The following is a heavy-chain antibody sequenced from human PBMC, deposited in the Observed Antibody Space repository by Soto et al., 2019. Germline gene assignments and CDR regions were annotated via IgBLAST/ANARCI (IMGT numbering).Heavy chain of an antibody. V-gene: IGHV3-64*01. Sequence: GGSLRLSCAASGFTFNNYAMHWVRQAPGKGLEYVSAISGDGGGTYYANSVKGRFIISRDNSKNTLYLQMGSLRAEDMAVYYCARRLLGISGGYDYWGQGTLVTVSS. D-gene: IGHD3-10*01. CDR1: GFTFNNYA. CDR3: ARRLLGISGGYDY. CDR2: ISGDGGGT. J-gene: IGHJ4*02.